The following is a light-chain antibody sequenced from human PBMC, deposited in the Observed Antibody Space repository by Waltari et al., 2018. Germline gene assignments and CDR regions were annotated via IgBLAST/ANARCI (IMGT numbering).Light chain of an antibody. CDR3: QTWGSGIQV. V-gene: IGLV4-69*01. J-gene: IGLJ3*02. CDR2: VHTDGSH. Sequence: QPVLTQSPSASASLGASVKPTCTLSSEHSRYVIAWHQQQPDQGPRYLMKVHTDGSHMKGGGIPDRFSGSSSGAERSLIISSLQSEDEADYYCQTWGSGIQVFGGGTKLTVL. CDR1: SEHSRYV.